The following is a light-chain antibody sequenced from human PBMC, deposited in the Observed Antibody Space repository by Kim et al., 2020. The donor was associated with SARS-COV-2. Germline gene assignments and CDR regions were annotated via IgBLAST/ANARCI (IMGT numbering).Light chain of an antibody. J-gene: IGKJ4*01. Sequence: ASVGDRVTMTCRASQTINSWLAWYQQKPGKAPKLLIYTASTLQNVVPSRFSGSKSGTEFTLTISSLQPDDFATYYCQHYNGYPLTFGGGTKVDIK. CDR2: TAS. V-gene: IGKV1-5*03. CDR3: QHYNGYPLT. CDR1: QTINSW.